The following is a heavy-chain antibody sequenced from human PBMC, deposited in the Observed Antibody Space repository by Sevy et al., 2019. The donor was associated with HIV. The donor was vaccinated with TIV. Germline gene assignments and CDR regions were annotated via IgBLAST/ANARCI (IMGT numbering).Heavy chain of an antibody. CDR2: ISYDGSNK. CDR3: ARGTDYDFWSGYSGGAYYYYGMDV. CDR1: GFTFSSYA. D-gene: IGHD3-3*01. J-gene: IGHJ6*02. Sequence: GGSLRLSCAASGFTFSSYAMHWVRQAPGKGLEWVAVISYDGSNKYYADSVKGRFTISRDNSKNTLYLQMNSLRAEDTAVYYCARGTDYDFWSGYSGGAYYYYGMDVWGQGTMVTVSS. V-gene: IGHV3-30*04.